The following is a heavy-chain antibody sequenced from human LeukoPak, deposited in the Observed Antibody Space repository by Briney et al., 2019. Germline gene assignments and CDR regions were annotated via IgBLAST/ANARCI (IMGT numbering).Heavy chain of an antibody. CDR1: GGSISSSPYY. CDR2: IYYSGST. D-gene: IGHD3-16*01. J-gene: IGHJ3*02. CDR3: VRHLGANAFTI. Sequence: SETLSLTCTVSGGSISSSPYYWGWIRQSTAKGLEWIGSIYYSGSTYYNPSLKSRVTISLDTSKNQFSLKLSSVNAADTAVYYCVRHLGANAFTIWGQGTMVTVSS. V-gene: IGHV4-39*01.